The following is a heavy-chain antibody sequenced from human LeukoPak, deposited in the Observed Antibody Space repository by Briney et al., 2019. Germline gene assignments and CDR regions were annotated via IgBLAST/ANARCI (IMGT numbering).Heavy chain of an antibody. CDR2: ISSSSSYI. J-gene: IGHJ4*02. Sequence: PGGSLRLSCAASGFTFSSYSMNWVRQAPGKGLEWVSSISSSSSYIYYADSVKGRFTISRDNAKNSLYLQMNSLRAEDTAVYYCARSPPSYSSGWHADYWGQGTLVTVSS. V-gene: IGHV3-21*01. CDR1: GFTFSSYS. CDR3: ARSPPSYSSGWHADY. D-gene: IGHD6-19*01.